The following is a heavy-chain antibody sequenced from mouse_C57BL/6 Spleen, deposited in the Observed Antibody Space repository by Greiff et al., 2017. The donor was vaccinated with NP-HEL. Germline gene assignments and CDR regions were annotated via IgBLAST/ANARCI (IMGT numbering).Heavy chain of an antibody. V-gene: IGHV1-42*01. CDR3: ARSYGNYDY. CDR1: GYLFTGFY. CDR2: INPSPGGT. D-gene: IGHD2-1*01. J-gene: IGHJ2*01. Sequence: VPPPQSGPELVKPGASVKISRKASGYLFTGFYMNWVKPSPEKSFEWTGEINPSPGGTLYNQKCKAKATLTVDKSSSTAYMQLKSLTSEVSAVYYCARSYGNYDYWGQGTTLTVSS.